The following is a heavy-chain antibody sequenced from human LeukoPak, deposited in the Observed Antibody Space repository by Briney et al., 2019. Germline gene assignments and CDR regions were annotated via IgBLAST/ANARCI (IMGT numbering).Heavy chain of an antibody. Sequence: PGGSLRLSCAASGFTFSSYAMSWVRQAPGQGLEWVAVISYDGSKKYYADSVKGRFTISRDNSEITLWLQMNSLRAEDTAVYYCARGRRMPARPSLIDYWGQGTLVTVSS. V-gene: IGHV3-30*19. J-gene: IGHJ4*02. CDR3: ARGRRMPARPSLIDY. D-gene: IGHD6-6*01. CDR2: ISYDGSKK. CDR1: GFTFSSYA.